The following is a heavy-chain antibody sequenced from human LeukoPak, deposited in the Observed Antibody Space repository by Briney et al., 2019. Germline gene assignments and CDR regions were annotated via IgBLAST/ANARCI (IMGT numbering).Heavy chain of an antibody. CDR2: IIALFGTA. V-gene: IGHV1-69*13. CDR3: ARIRDGYNSYFFYGMDV. D-gene: IGHD5-24*01. J-gene: IGHJ6*02. CDR1: GGTFSSYA. Sequence: SVKVSCKASGGTFSSYAISWVRQAPGQGLEWMGGIIALFGTANYAQKFQGRLTITADESTSTAYMELSSLRSEDTAVYYCARIRDGYNSYFFYGMDVWGQGTTATVSS.